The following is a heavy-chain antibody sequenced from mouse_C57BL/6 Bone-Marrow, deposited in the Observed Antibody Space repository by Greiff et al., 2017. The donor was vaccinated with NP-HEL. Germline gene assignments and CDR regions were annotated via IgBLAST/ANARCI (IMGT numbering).Heavy chain of an antibody. Sequence: QVQLKEPGAELVRPGTSVKLSCKASGYTFTSYWMHWVKQRPGQGLEWIGVIDPSDSYTNYNQKFKGKATLTVDTPSSPASMQISSPTSEDSAVYYCARGSGYWLAYWGQGTSVTVSS. CDR1: GYTFTSYW. CDR2: IDPSDSYT. J-gene: IGHJ4*01. D-gene: IGHD3-2*02. V-gene: IGHV1-59*01. CDR3: ARGSGYWLAY.